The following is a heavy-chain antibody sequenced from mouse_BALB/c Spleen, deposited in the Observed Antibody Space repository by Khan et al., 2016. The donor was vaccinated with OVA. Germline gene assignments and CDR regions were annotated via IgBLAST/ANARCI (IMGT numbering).Heavy chain of an antibody. J-gene: IGHJ1*01. CDR2: ISYSNNT. CDR1: GYSITSDYA. CDR3: SSNLRCDVMGYFAV. V-gene: IGHV3-2*02. Sequence: EVQLQESGPGLVKPSQSLSLTCTVTGYSITSDYAWNWIRQFPGNKLEWMGYISYSNNTNYNPSLKSRVSITRDTSKHQFFLQLNYVTAEDTATYYCSSNLRCDVMGYFAVWGAGTTVTVSS. D-gene: IGHD2-3*01.